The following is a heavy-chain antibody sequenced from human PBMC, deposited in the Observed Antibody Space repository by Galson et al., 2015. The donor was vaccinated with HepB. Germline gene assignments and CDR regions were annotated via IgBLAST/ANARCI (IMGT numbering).Heavy chain of an antibody. Sequence: SLRLSCAASGFIFSDFAMRWVRQAPGKGLEWVAVTSSDGRNKYYGDSVKGRFTVSRDNPNSTLYLQMTNLRPEDTAMYYCARAWGYYESSDYWGQGTLITVSS. CDR2: TSSDGRNK. CDR1: GFIFSDFA. CDR3: ARAWGYYESSDY. D-gene: IGHD3-22*01. V-gene: IGHV3-30*04. J-gene: IGHJ4*02.